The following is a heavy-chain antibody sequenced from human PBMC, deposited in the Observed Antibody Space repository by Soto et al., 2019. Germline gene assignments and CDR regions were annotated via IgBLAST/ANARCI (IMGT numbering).Heavy chain of an antibody. Sequence: EVQLVESGGGLIQPGGSLRLSCAASGFTFSSYWMHWVRQPPGKGLVWVSHINPDGSNTNYADSVKGRFTISRDNAKNTLYLQMNSLRADYTAVYYSARDPNYPFNWFDPWGQGTLVSVSS. V-gene: IGHV3-74*01. CDR1: GFTFSSYW. D-gene: IGHD4-4*01. CDR3: ARDPNYPFNWFDP. CDR2: INPDGSNT. J-gene: IGHJ5*02.